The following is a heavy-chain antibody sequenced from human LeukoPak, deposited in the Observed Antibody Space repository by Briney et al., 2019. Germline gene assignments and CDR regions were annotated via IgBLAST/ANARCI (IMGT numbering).Heavy chain of an antibody. CDR2: INHSGNT. V-gene: IGHV4-34*01. Sequence: SETLSLTCAVYGGTFSGYYWSWIRQPPGKGLEWIGEINHSGNTNYNPSLKSRVTISVDTSKNQFSLKLSSVTAADTAVYYCARLPLAVAGMSGGWFDPWGQGTLVTVSS. CDR1: GGTFSGYY. J-gene: IGHJ5*02. CDR3: ARLPLAVAGMSGGWFDP. D-gene: IGHD6-19*01.